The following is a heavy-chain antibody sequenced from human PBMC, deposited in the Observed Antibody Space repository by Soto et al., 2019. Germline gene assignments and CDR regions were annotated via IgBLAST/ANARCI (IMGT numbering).Heavy chain of an antibody. CDR3: ASSTMIVVITA. J-gene: IGHJ5*02. Sequence: EVQLLESGGGLVQPGGSLRLSCAASGFTFSNYAMNWVRQAPGKGLEWISIISGSDNRTYYADSVKGRFTISRDNSQNTLYRQMNSLRADDTAIYYCASSTMIVVITAWGQGTLVTVSS. D-gene: IGHD3-22*01. V-gene: IGHV3-23*01. CDR2: ISGSDNRT. CDR1: GFTFSNYA.